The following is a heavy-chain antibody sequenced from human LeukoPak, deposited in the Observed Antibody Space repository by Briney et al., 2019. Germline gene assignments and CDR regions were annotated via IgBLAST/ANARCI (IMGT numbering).Heavy chain of an antibody. CDR3: ARQQAAIKAFDI. CDR1: GGFISSSSYY. V-gene: IGHV4-39*01. CDR2: IYYSGST. Sequence: SETLSLTCTVSGGFISSSSYYWGWIRQPPGKGLEWIGSIYYSGSTYYNPSLKSRVTISVDTSKNQFSLKLSSVTAADTAVYYCARQQAAIKAFDIWGQGTMVTVSS. D-gene: IGHD2-15*01. J-gene: IGHJ3*02.